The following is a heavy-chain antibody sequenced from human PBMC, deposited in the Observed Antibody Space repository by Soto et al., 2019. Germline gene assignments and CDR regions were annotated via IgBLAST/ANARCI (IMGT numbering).Heavy chain of an antibody. CDR1: GYSFTMYW. CDR3: ARDLSVEYYDSSGYYYRQDPPADTFDY. Sequence: GESLKISCQGSGYSFTMYWIAWVRQMPGKGLEWMGIIHPRDSDTRYSPPFQGQVSVSADKSISTAYLRWSSLRAEDTAVYYCARDLSVEYYDSSGYYYRQDPPADTFDYWGQGTLVTVSS. D-gene: IGHD3-22*01. CDR2: IHPRDSDT. J-gene: IGHJ4*02. V-gene: IGHV5-51*01.